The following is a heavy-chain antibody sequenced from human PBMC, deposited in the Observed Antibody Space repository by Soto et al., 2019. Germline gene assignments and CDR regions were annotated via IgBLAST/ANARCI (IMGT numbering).Heavy chain of an antibody. CDR3: VRGRSQSRWFDP. J-gene: IGHJ5*02. V-gene: IGHV1-8*01. Sequence: ASVKVSCKASGYTFTSYDINWVRQAAGQGLEWMGWMNPNSGNTGYAQKFQGRVTMTRNTSISTAYMELSSLRSEDTAVYYCVRGRSQSRWFDPWGQGTLVTVSS. CDR2: MNPNSGNT. CDR1: GYTFTSYD. D-gene: IGHD1-26*01.